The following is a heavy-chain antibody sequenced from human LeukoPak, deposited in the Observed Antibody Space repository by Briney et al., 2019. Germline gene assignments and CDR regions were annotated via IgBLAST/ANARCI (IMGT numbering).Heavy chain of an antibody. CDR1: GGSITYYH. CDR3: ARRLSSWYAFDY. D-gene: IGHD6-13*01. CDR2: IYYSGST. Sequence: TETLSLTCTVSGGSITYYHWSWIRQPPGKGLEWIGYIYYSGSTNYNPSLKSRVTISVDTPKNQFSLKLSSVTAADTAVYYCARRLSSWYAFDYWGQGTLVTVSS. V-gene: IGHV4-59*08. J-gene: IGHJ4*02.